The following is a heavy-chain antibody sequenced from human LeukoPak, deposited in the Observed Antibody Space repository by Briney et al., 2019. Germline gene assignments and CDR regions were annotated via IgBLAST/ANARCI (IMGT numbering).Heavy chain of an antibody. CDR3: AREDRITMLRGVIKGDNWFDP. J-gene: IGHJ5*02. CDR1: GYTFTGYY. D-gene: IGHD3-10*01. V-gene: IGHV1-2*02. Sequence: ASVKVSCKASGYTFTGYYMNWVRQAPGQRLEWMGWINPNSGGTNDAQKFQGRVTMTRDTSLSTAYMELSRLRSDDTAVYYCAREDRITMLRGVIKGDNWFDPWGQGTLVTVSS. CDR2: INPNSGGT.